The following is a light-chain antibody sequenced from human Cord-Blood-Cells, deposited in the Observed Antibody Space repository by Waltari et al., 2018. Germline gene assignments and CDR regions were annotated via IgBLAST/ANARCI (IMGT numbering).Light chain of an antibody. V-gene: IGLV1-44*01. J-gene: IGLJ2*01. CDR3: QAWDSSTAWV. CDR2: SNN. Sequence: QSVLTQPPSASGTPGQRVTISCSGSSSNIGSNTVNWYQQLPGTAPNLLIYSNNQRPSWVPERFAGSNSGNTATLTISGTQAMDEADYYCQAWDSSTAWVFGGGTKLTVL. CDR1: SSNIGSNT.